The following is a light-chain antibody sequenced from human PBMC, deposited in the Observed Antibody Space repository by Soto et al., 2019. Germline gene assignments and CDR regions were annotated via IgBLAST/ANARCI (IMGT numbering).Light chain of an antibody. CDR3: QQSYSTPPWT. J-gene: IGKJ1*01. CDR2: AAS. Sequence: DLQMTQSPSSLSASVGDRVTITCRASQSISRYLNWYQQKPGKAPKLLIYAASSLQSGVPSRFSSSGSGTDFTLTISSLQPEDFATYYCQQSYSTPPWTFGQGTKVEIK. V-gene: IGKV1-39*01. CDR1: QSISRY.